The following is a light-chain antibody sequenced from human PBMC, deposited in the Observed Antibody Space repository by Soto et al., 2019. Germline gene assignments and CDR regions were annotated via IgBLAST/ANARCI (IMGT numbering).Light chain of an antibody. CDR3: CSHAGSYEV. CDR2: DVS. Sequence: QSALTQPRSVSGSPGQSVTIACTGTSSDVGGYHFVSWYQQHPGKAPKVMIYDVSKRPSGVPDRFSGSKSDNTASLTISGLQAEDGADYYCCSHAGSYEVFGGGTKLTVL. CDR1: SSDVGGYHF. J-gene: IGLJ2*01. V-gene: IGLV2-11*01.